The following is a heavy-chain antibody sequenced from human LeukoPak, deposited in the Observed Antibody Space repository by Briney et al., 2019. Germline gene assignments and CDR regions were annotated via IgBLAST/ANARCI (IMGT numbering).Heavy chain of an antibody. CDR1: GGTFSSYA. D-gene: IGHD1-26*01. Sequence: SVKVSCKASGGTFSSYAISWVRQAPGQGLEWMGGIIPIFGTANYAQKFQGRVTITADESTSTAYMELSSLRSEDTAVYYCAATGSSPISGSFRFDYWGQGTLVTVSS. J-gene: IGHJ4*02. V-gene: IGHV1-69*01. CDR2: IIPIFGTA. CDR3: AATGSSPISGSFRFDY.